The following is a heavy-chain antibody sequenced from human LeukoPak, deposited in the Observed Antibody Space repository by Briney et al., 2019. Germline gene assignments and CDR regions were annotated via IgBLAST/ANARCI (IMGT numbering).Heavy chain of an antibody. D-gene: IGHD1-14*01. V-gene: IGHV4-4*02. CDR3: AREIVGGFNPGAY. J-gene: IGHJ4*02. CDR2: IHRSGST. CDR1: PDSTTSNF. Sequence: SETLSLTCTVSPDSTTSNFWSWVRQPPGKGLEWIGEIHRSGSTNYNPSLQSRVTISIDRSKNQIALELSSVTAANTAVYYCAREIVGGFNPGAYWGQGTLVTVSS.